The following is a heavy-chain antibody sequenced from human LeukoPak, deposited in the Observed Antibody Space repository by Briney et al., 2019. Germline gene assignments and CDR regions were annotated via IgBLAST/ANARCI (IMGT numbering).Heavy chain of an antibody. CDR1: GVSFDDYY. J-gene: IGHJ4*02. CDR2: INHSGYT. V-gene: IGHV4-34*01. CDR3: TRMTTGHDY. Sequence: KPSETLSLTCAVSGVSFDDYYWAWVRQTPGKGLEWIGEINHSGYTNDSPSLTSRVTLSIATSRKQFSLNLRSVTVADAGIYYCTRMTTGHDYWGQGTLVTVSS. D-gene: IGHD4-17*01.